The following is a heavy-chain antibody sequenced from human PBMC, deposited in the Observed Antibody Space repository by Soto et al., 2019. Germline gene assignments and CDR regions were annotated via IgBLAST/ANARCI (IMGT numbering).Heavy chain of an antibody. Sequence: ASVKVSCKASGYTFTSYGISWVRQAPGQGLEWMGWISAYNGNTNYAQNLQGRVTMTTDTSTSTAYMALRSLRSDDTAVYYCAREGAAAGTYYGMDVWGQGTTVTVSS. CDR2: ISAYNGNT. CDR1: GYTFTSYG. CDR3: AREGAAAGTYYGMDV. D-gene: IGHD6-13*01. J-gene: IGHJ6*02. V-gene: IGHV1-18*01.